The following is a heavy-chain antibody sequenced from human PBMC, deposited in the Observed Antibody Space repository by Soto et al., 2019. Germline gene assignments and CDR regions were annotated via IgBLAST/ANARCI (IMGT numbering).Heavy chain of an antibody. J-gene: IGHJ3*02. Sequence: SETLSLTCTVSGGSIRSGGYFWSWIRQHPGKGLEWIGYIYYSGSSYYNPSLKSRVTMSLDKSKNQFSLKMTSVTAADTAVYYCASKFGELLADAFDIWGQGTVVTVSS. D-gene: IGHD3-10*01. CDR3: ASKFGELLADAFDI. CDR1: GGSIRSGGYF. V-gene: IGHV4-31*03. CDR2: IYYSGSS.